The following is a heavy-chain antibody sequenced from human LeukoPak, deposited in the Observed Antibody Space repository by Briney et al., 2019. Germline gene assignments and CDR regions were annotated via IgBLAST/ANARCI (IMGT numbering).Heavy chain of an antibody. CDR1: GFTFSSYG. V-gene: IGHV3-30*02. Sequence: GGSLRLTCAASGFTFSSYGMHWVRQAPGKGLEWVAFIRHDGSNKYYADSVKGRFTISRDNSKNTLYLQMNSLRADDTAVYYCAKTPLAVAPGDFFDYWGQGTLVTVSS. CDR3: AKTPLAVAPGDFFDY. J-gene: IGHJ4*02. D-gene: IGHD6-19*01. CDR2: IRHDGSNK.